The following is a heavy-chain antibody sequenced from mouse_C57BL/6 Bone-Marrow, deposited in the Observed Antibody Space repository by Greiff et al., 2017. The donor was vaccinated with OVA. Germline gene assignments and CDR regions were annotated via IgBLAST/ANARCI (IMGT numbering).Heavy chain of an antibody. CDR1: GYSITSGYY. Sequence: VQLKQSGPGLVKPSQSLSLTCSVTGYSITSGYYWNWIRQFPGNKLEWMGYISYDGSNNYNPSLKNRISITRDTSKNQFFLKLNSVTTEDTATYYCARRGRGDFDYWGQGTTLTVSS. CDR2: ISYDGSN. J-gene: IGHJ2*01. V-gene: IGHV3-6*01. CDR3: ARRGRGDFDY.